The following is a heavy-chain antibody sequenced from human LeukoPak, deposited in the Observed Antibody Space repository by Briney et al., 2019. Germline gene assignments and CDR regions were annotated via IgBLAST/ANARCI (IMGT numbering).Heavy chain of an antibody. D-gene: IGHD3-10*01. V-gene: IGHV1-3*01. CDR3: AREDGSGSYFPVLYNWFDP. CDR1: GGTFSSYA. J-gene: IGHJ5*02. Sequence: GASVKVSCKASGGTFSSYAISWVRQAPGQRLEWMGWINAGNGNTKYSQKFQGRVTITRDTSASTAYMELSSLRSEDTAVYYCAREDGSGSYFPVLYNWFDPWGQGTLVTVSS. CDR2: INAGNGNT.